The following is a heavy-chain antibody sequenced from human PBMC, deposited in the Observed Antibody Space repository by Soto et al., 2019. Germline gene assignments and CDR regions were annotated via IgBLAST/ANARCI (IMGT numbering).Heavy chain of an antibody. J-gene: IGHJ4*02. CDR1: GFTFSSYN. Sequence: XASLRLSCAASGFTFSSYNMNWVRQAPGKGLEWVSSISYTNTYVYYADSVKGRFTISRDNAKNSLYLQMDSLRAEDTAVYYCATYYDGTGYNFDYWGQGTLVTVPS. D-gene: IGHD3-22*01. CDR3: ATYYDGTGYNFDY. V-gene: IGHV3-21*01. CDR2: ISYTNTYV.